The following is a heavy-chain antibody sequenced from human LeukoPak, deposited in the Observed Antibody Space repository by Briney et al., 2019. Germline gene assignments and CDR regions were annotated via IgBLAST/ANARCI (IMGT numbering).Heavy chain of an antibody. CDR1: GVSISSYY. Sequence: SETLSLTCTVSGVSISSYYWSWVRQPPGKGLEWIGYIYYSGSTNYNPSLKSRLSISVDTSKNQFSLKLSSVTAADTAVYYCARSIPFDYWGQGTLVTVSS. CDR2: IYYSGST. V-gene: IGHV4-59*08. J-gene: IGHJ4*02. CDR3: ARSIPFDY.